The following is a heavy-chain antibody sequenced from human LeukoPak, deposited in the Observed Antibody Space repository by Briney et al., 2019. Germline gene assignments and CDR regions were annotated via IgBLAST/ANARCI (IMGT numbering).Heavy chain of an antibody. V-gene: IGHV7-4-1*02. CDR1: GYTFTSYA. J-gene: IGHJ6*03. CDR3: ASTKQTLRKVLLWVTERPYYYMDV. CDR2: INTNTGNP. Sequence: ASVKVSCKASGYTFTSYAMNWVRQAPGQGLEWMGWINTNTGNPTYAQGFTGRFVFSLDTSVSTAYLQISSLKAEDTAVYYCASTKQTLRKVLLWVTERPYYYMDVWGKGTTVTVSS. D-gene: IGHD3-10*01.